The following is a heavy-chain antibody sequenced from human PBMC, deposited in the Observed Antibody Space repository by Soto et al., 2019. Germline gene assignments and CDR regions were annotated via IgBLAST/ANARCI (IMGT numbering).Heavy chain of an antibody. Sequence: GASVKVSCKVSGYTLTELSMHWVRQAPGKGLEWMGGFDPEDGETIYAQKFQGRVTMTEDTSTDTAYMELSSLRSEDTAVYYCATGPAPKKYYYDSSGYWPFDYWGQGTLVTGSS. CDR3: ATGPAPKKYYYDSSGYWPFDY. CDR1: GYTLTELS. CDR2: FDPEDGET. V-gene: IGHV1-24*01. D-gene: IGHD3-22*01. J-gene: IGHJ4*02.